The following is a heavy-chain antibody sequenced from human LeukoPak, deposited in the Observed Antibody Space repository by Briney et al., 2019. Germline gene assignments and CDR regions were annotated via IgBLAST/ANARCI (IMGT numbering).Heavy chain of an antibody. CDR3: ARDRSTMVRGAGAF. V-gene: IGHV1-18*01. CDR2: ISAYNGNT. J-gene: IGHJ4*02. Sequence: GASVKVSCKASGYTFTSYGISWVRQAPGQGLEWMGWISAYNGNTNYAQKLQGRVTMTTDTSTSTAYMELRSLRPDDTAVYYCARDRSTMVRGAGAFWGQGTLVTVSS. D-gene: IGHD3-10*01. CDR1: GYTFTSYG.